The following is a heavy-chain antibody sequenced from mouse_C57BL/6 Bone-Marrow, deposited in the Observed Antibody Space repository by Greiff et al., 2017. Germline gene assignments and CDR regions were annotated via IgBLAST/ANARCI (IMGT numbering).Heavy chain of an antibody. CDR3: TTRLRPCDWYFDV. J-gene: IGHJ1*03. CDR1: GFNIKDDY. CDR2: IDPENGDT. Sequence: VQLQQSGAELVRPGASVKLSCTASGFNIKDDYMHWVKQRPEQGLEWIGWIDPENGDTEYASKFQGKATITADTSSNTAYLQLSSLTSEDTAVYYCTTRLRPCDWYFDVWGTGTTVTVSS. V-gene: IGHV14-4*01. D-gene: IGHD2-4*01.